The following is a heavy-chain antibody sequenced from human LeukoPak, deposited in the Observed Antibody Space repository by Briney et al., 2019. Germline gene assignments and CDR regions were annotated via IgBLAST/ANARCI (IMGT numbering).Heavy chain of an antibody. CDR3: TRDKSGDLDY. V-gene: IGHV3-74*01. CDR2: INSDGSGT. D-gene: IGHD7-27*01. J-gene: IGHJ4*02. Sequence: PGGSLRLSCAASGFTFSAYWMHWVRQTPEXXXVWVSRINSDGSGTSYADSVKGRFTISRDNAKNTLYLQMNSLRAEDTAVYYCTRDKSGDLDYWGQGTQVTVSS. CDR1: GFTFSAYW.